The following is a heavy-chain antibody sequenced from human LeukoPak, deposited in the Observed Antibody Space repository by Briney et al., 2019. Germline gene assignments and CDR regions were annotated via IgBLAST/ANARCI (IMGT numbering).Heavy chain of an antibody. J-gene: IGHJ4*02. V-gene: IGHV3-21*06. CDR1: GFTFSSYA. CDR2: IFRSGSSI. Sequence: PGGSLRLSCAASGFTFSSYAMNWVRQAPGKGLEWVSFIFRSGSSIYYADSVKGRFTISRDNAKNSLYLQMNSLRAEDTAVYYCASFSDSFDYWGQGTLVIVSS. CDR3: ASFSDSFDY.